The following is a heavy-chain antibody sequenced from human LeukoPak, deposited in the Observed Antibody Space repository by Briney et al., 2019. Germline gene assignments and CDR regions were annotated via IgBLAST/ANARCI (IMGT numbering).Heavy chain of an antibody. CDR2: INPNSGGT. J-gene: IGHJ5*02. Sequence: ASVKVSCKAPGYTFTGYYMHWVRQAPGQGLEWMGWINPNSGGTNYAQKFQGRVTMTRDTSISTAYMELSRLRSDDTAVYYCASLTYYYDSSGPQRWFDPWGQGTLVTVSS. V-gene: IGHV1-2*02. CDR1: GYTFTGYY. CDR3: ASLTYYYDSSGPQRWFDP. D-gene: IGHD3-22*01.